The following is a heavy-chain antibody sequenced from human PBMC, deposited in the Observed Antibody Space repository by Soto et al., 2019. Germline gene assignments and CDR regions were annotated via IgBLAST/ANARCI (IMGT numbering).Heavy chain of an antibody. J-gene: IGHJ4*02. Sequence: QMQLQESGPGLVKPSETLSLTCAVSGASISSEQSWSWVRQPPGKGLEWIGEIHHSGSTNNNPSLKXRXTXSXXKSKNQFSLTLSSVTAADTAVYYCARSFGWYAIDQWGQGTLVIVSS. CDR3: ARSFGWYAIDQ. V-gene: IGHV4-4*02. CDR1: GASISSEQS. D-gene: IGHD6-19*01. CDR2: IHHSGST.